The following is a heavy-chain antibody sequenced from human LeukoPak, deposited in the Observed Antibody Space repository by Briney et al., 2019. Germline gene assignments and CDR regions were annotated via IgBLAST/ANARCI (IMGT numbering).Heavy chain of an antibody. J-gene: IGHJ3*02. CDR1: GFTFSSYG. CDR2: ISNSGGYT. D-gene: IGHD3-22*01. V-gene: IGHV3-23*01. Sequence: PGGSLRLSCAASGFTFSSYGMSGGRQAPGKGLEWVSAISNSGGYTYCAASVKGRFTISRDNSKNTLYLQMSSLRAEDTAVYYCAKDGGPNYDNSGYYSDDAFDIWGQGTMVTVSS. CDR3: AKDGGPNYDNSGYYSDDAFDI.